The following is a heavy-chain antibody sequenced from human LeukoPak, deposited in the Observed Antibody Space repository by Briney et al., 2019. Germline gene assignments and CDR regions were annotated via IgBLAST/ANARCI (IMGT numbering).Heavy chain of an antibody. J-gene: IGHJ2*01. D-gene: IGHD3-3*01. CDR1: GGTFSSYA. CDR3: ASASLEWLGISWYFDL. CDR2: IIPIFGTA. Sequence: GASVKVSCKASGGTFSSYAISWVRQAPGQGLEWMGGIIPIFGTANYAQKFQGRVTIAADESTSTAYMELSSLRSEDTAVYYCASASLEWLGISWYFDLWGRGTLVTVSS. V-gene: IGHV1-69*13.